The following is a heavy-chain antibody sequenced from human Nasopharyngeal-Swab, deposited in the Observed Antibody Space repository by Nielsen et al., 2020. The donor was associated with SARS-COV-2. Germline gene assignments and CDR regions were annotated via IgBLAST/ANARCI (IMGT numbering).Heavy chain of an antibody. CDR1: GFTFSSYS. V-gene: IGHV3-48*04. CDR3: ARAAGITIVGVVIGAFDI. Sequence: GESLKISCAASGFTFSSYSMNWVRQAPGKGLEWVSYISSSSSTIYYADSVKGRFTISRDNAKNSLYLQMNSLRAEDTAVYYCARAAGITIVGVVIGAFDIWGQGTMVTVSS. CDR2: ISSSSSTI. J-gene: IGHJ3*02. D-gene: IGHD3-3*01.